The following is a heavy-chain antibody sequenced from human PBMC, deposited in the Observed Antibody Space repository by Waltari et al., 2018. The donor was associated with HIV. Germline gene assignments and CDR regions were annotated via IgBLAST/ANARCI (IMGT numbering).Heavy chain of an antibody. Sequence: EVQLVESGGGLVQPGGSLRLSFAASGFTFSSYWMHWVRQAPGKGLVCVERNQCEGTSRDYADSVKGQFTNSRDNAKNTRYLQMNSLRAEETAGYYCVRGNGHAFDICGQGTMVTFSS. CDR1: GFTFSSYW. CDR2: NQCEGTSR. D-gene: IGHD2-8*01. J-gene: IGHJ3*02. CDR3: VRGNGHAFDI. V-gene: IGHV3-74*01.